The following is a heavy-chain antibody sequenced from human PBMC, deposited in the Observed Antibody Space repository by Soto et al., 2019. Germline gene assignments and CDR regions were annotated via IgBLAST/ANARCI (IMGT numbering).Heavy chain of an antibody. CDR1: GYTFTSYA. CDR3: GRDQSGIGYYVDWFDP. D-gene: IGHD3-10*02. J-gene: IGHJ5*02. Sequence: ASVKVSCKASGYTFTSYAMHWVRQAPGQRLERMGWINAGNGNTKYSEKFEGRVTFTRDTAATTVNMELTSLTSEDTVIYYCGRDQSGIGYYVDWFDPWGQGTLVTVSS. V-gene: IGHV1-3*01. CDR2: INAGNGNT.